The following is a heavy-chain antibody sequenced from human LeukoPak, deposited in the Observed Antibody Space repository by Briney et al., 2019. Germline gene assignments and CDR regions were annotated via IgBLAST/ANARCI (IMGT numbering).Heavy chain of an antibody. CDR3: ARAYPDYGGNSGYFDY. Sequence: SETLSLTCTVSGGSISSSSYYWGWIRQPPGKWLEWIGSIYDSGSTYYNPLLKSRVTISVDTSKHQFSLKLSSVTAADTAVYYCARAYPDYGGNSGYFDYWGQGTLVTVSS. D-gene: IGHD4-23*01. CDR2: IYDSGST. J-gene: IGHJ4*02. V-gene: IGHV4-39*07. CDR1: GGSISSSSYY.